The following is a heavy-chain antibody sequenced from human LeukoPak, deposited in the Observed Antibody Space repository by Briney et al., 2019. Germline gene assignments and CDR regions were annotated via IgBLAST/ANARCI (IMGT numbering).Heavy chain of an antibody. Sequence: GTSLRLSCAASGFAFSTYGMHWVRQAPGKGPEWISYISRSGATIYYADSVKGRFTISRDNAKNSLYLQMSSLGAEDTAIYYCSRDRGGGDIYFDYWGQGTLVTVSS. CDR3: SRDRGGGDIYFDY. D-gene: IGHD2-21*02. CDR1: GFAFSTYG. CDR2: ISRSGATI. J-gene: IGHJ4*02. V-gene: IGHV3-48*04.